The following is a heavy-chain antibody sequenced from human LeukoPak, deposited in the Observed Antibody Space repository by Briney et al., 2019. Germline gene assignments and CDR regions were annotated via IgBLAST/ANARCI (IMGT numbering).Heavy chain of an antibody. CDR2: INPSGGST. Sequence: GASVKVSCKASGYTFTSYYMHWVRQAPGQGLEWMGIINPSGGSTSYAQKFQGRVTMTRDTSPSTVYMELSSLRSDDTAVYYCARVLAGDYLDYWGQGTLVTVSS. D-gene: IGHD4-17*01. CDR1: GYTFTSYY. CDR3: ARVLAGDYLDY. J-gene: IGHJ4*02. V-gene: IGHV1-46*01.